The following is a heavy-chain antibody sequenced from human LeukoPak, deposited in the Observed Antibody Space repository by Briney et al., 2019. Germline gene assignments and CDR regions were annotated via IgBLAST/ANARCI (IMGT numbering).Heavy chain of an antibody. CDR3: AGASVWAATRAAAGNDY. CDR1: GGSISPHY. CDR2: IYYKGST. V-gene: IGHV4-59*11. D-gene: IGHD6-13*01. Sequence: SETLSLTCTVSGGSISPHYWSWIRQVPGKGLEWIGYIYYKGSTNYNPSLKSRVTISVDTSKNQFSLRLSSVTTADTAVYYCAGASVWAATRAAAGNDYWGQGTPVTVSS. J-gene: IGHJ4*02.